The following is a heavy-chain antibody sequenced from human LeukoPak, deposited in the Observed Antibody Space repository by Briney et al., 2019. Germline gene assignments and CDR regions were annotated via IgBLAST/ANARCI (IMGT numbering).Heavy chain of an antibody. D-gene: IGHD5-18*01. CDR1: GGSISSGDYY. V-gene: IGHV4-30-4*01. Sequence: PSETLSLTCTVSGGSISSGDYYWSWIRQPPGKGLEWIGYIYYSGSTYYNPSLKSRVTISVDTSKNQFSLKLSSVTAADTAVYYCARGHVDTGTVDYWGQGTLVTVSS. CDR2: IYYSGST. J-gene: IGHJ4*02. CDR3: ARGHVDTGTVDY.